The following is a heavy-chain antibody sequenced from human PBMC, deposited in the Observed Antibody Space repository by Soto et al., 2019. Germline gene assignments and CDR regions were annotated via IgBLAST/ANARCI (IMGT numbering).Heavy chain of an antibody. V-gene: IGHV3-49*03. D-gene: IGHD6-19*01. CDR3: TREMSSGWYTVGSDSNWLDP. CDR1: GFTFGDYA. J-gene: IGHJ5*02. Sequence: GGSLRLSCTASGFTFGDYAMSWFRQAPGKGLEWVGFIRSKAYGGTTEYAASVKGRFTISRDDSKSIAYLQMNSLKTEDTAVYYCTREMSSGWYTVGSDSNWLDPWGQGTLVTVSS. CDR2: IRSKAYGGTT.